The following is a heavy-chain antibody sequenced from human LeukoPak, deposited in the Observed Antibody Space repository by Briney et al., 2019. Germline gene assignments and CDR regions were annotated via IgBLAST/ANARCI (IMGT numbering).Heavy chain of an antibody. D-gene: IGHD4-17*01. J-gene: IGHJ6*02. Sequence: GGSLRLSCAASGFTFSSYAMHWVRQAPGKGLEWVAVISYGGSNKYYADSVKGRFTISRDNSKNTLYLQMNSLRAEDTAVYYCAGEEIDYGDYYYGMDVWGQGTTVTVSS. V-gene: IGHV3-30-3*01. CDR1: GFTFSSYA. CDR2: ISYGGSNK. CDR3: AGEEIDYGDYYYGMDV.